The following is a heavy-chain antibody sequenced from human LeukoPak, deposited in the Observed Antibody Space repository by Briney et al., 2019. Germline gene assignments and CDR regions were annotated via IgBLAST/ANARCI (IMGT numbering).Heavy chain of an antibody. CDR1: GGSISSDY. CDR2: IYYSGST. D-gene: IGHD3-3*01. Sequence: SETLSLTCTVSGGSISSDYWSWIRQPPGKGLEWIGYIYYSGSTNYNPSLKSRVTISVDTSKNQFSLKPSSVTAADTAVYYCARGHITIFGVVTVRGPFFDYWGQGTLVTVSS. V-gene: IGHV4-59*12. J-gene: IGHJ4*02. CDR3: ARGHITIFGVVTVRGPFFDY.